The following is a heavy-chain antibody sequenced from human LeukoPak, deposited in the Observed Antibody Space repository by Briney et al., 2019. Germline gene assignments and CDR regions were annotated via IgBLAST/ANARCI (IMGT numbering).Heavy chain of an antibody. Sequence: GGSLRLSCAASGLTFSSYVMHWFRQAPGKGLEWVAVISYDGSNKYYADSVKGRFTISRDNSKNTLYLQMNSLRAEDTAVYYCAKGEQQLYYYYGMDVWGQGTTVTVSS. CDR1: GLTFSSYV. D-gene: IGHD6-13*01. J-gene: IGHJ6*02. CDR3: AKGEQQLYYYYGMDV. V-gene: IGHV3-30*18. CDR2: ISYDGSNK.